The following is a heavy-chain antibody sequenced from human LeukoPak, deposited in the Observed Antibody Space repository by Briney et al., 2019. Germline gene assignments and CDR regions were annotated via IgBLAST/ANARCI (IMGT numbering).Heavy chain of an antibody. D-gene: IGHD3-9*01. CDR2: IYYSGST. V-gene: IGHV4-59*12. Sequence: PSETLSLTCTVSGGSISSYYWSWIRQPPGKGLEWIGYIYYSGSTNYNPSLKSRVTISVDTSKNQFSLKLSSVTAADTAVYYCARVTRAPGLRYFDWLSWPFDYWGQGTLVTVSS. J-gene: IGHJ4*02. CDR1: GGSISSYY. CDR3: ARVTRAPGLRYFDWLSWPFDY.